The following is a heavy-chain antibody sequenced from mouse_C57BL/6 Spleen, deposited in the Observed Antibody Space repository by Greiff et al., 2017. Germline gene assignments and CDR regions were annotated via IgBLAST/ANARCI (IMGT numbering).Heavy chain of an antibody. V-gene: IGHV6-3*01. CDR3: PYSPYFDY. Sequence: EVKLMDSGGGLVPPGGSMKLSCVASGFTFSNYWMNWVRQSPAKGLEWVAQIRLKSVNYATPYAVSVNGRFTISSDDSKSSVYLQMNNLSAEDTGIYYGPYSPYFDYWGQGTTLTVSS. D-gene: IGHD2-12*01. CDR2: IRLKSVNYAT. CDR1: GFTFSNYW. J-gene: IGHJ2*01.